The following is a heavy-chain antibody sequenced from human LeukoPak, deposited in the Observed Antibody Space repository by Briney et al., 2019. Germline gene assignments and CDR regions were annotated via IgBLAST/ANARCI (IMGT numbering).Heavy chain of an antibody. D-gene: IGHD3-3*01. J-gene: IGHJ4*02. Sequence: PGRSLKLSCAASGFTFSSYAMSWVRQAPGKGLEWVSAISGSGGSTYYADSVKGRFTIPRDNSKNTLYLQMNSLRAEDTAVYYCAKTRYDFWSGYALVYWGQGTLVTVSS. CDR1: GFTFSSYA. CDR3: AKTRYDFWSGYALVY. V-gene: IGHV3-23*01. CDR2: ISGSGGST.